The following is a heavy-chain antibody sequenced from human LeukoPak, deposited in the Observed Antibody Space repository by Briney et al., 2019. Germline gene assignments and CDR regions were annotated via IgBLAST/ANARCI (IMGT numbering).Heavy chain of an antibody. D-gene: IGHD2-21*02. CDR2: INHSGST. J-gene: IGHJ2*01. Sequence: PSETLSLTCAVYGGSFSGYYWSWIRQPPGKGLEWIGEINHSGSTNYNPSLKSRVTISVDTSKNQFSLKLSSVTAADTAVYYCARDECGGDCYSRFDLWGRGTLVTVSS. V-gene: IGHV4-34*01. CDR3: ARDECGGDCYSRFDL. CDR1: GGSFSGYY.